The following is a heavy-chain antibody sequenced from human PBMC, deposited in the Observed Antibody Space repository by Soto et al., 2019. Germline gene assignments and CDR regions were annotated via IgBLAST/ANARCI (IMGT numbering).Heavy chain of an antibody. J-gene: IGHJ4*02. CDR3: AKEPLYSSSWFDY. V-gene: IGHV3-30*18. CDR1: GFTFSSYG. D-gene: IGHD6-13*01. Sequence: QVQLVESGGGVVQPGRSLRLSCAASGFTFSSYGMHWVRQAPGKGLEWVAVISYDGSNKYYADSVKGRFTISRDNSKNTLYLQMNSLRAEDTAVYYCAKEPLYSSSWFDYWGQGTLVTVSS. CDR2: ISYDGSNK.